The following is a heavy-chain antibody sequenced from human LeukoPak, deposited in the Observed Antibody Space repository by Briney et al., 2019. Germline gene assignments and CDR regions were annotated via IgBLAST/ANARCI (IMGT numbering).Heavy chain of an antibody. J-gene: IGHJ4*02. V-gene: IGHV3-64*01. D-gene: IGHD3-22*01. CDR1: GFTFSSYV. CDR3: ARGGQSKYDSSGYLNYFDY. CDR2: ISSNGGST. Sequence: AGGSLRLSCVASGFTFSSYVMYWVRQAPGKGLEYVSSISSNGGSTYYANSVKGRFTISRDNSKNTLYLQMGSLRAEDMAVYYCARGGQSKYDSSGYLNYFDYWGQGTQVTVSS.